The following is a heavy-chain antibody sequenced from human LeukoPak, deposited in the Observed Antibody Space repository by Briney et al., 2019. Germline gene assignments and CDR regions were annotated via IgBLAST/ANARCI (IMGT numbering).Heavy chain of an antibody. J-gene: IGHJ4*02. D-gene: IGHD1-26*01. CDR1: GFTFSNYA. Sequence: GGSLRLSCAASGFTFSNYAMSWVRQAPGKGLEWVSGITGSGGSTYYADSVKGRFTISRDNSKHTLDLQMNSLRAEDTDVYYCARDRSGIGSEKRSGSYVFDYWGQGTLVTVSS. CDR2: ITGSGGST. CDR3: ARDRSGIGSEKRSGSYVFDY. V-gene: IGHV3-23*01.